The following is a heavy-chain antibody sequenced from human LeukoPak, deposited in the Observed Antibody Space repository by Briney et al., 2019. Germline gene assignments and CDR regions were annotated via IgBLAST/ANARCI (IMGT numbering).Heavy chain of an antibody. CDR1: GFTFSNFA. J-gene: IGHJ4*02. Sequence: PGGSLRLSCAASGFTFSNFALSWVRRAPGKGLEWVSAISGSGGATYYADYVKGRFTISRDNSKNTLSLQMSSLRAEDAAVYYCAKEARIVTSGAEFDFWGQGTLVTVSS. D-gene: IGHD2-21*01. V-gene: IGHV3-23*01. CDR3: AKEARIVTSGAEFDF. CDR2: ISGSGGAT.